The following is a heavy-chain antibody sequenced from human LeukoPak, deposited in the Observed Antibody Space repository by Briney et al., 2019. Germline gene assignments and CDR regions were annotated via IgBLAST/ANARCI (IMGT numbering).Heavy chain of an antibody. CDR1: GYSISSGYY. V-gene: IGHV4-38-2*02. J-gene: IGHJ4*02. D-gene: IGHD3-16*01. Sequence: PSETLSLTCNVSGYSISSGYYWAWIRQAPGKGLEWIGSIYHSGYTHYNPSLKGRVTISVDTSKNDFSLKLGSVAAADTAIYYCARDMNPTHYFDYWGQGTLVTVSS. CDR2: IYHSGYT. CDR3: ARDMNPTHYFDY.